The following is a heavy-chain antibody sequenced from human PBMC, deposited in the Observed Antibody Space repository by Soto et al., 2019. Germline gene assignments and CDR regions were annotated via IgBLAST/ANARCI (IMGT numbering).Heavy chain of an antibody. J-gene: IGHJ6*02. CDR2: INHSGST. V-gene: IGHV4-34*01. CDR1: GGSFSGYY. Sequence: ETLSLTCAVYGGSFSGYYWSWIRQPPGKGLEWIGEINHSGSTNYNPSLKSRVTISVDTSKNQFSLKLSSVTAADTAVYYCARDVGYGSGSHYYYGMDVWGQGTTVTVSS. D-gene: IGHD3-10*01. CDR3: ARDVGYGSGSHYYYGMDV.